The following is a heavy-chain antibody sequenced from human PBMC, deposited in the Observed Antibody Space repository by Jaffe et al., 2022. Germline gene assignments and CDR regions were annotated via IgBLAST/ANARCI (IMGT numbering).Heavy chain of an antibody. Sequence: EVQLVESGGGLVQPGGSLRLSCAASGFTFSDHYMDWVRQAPGKGLEWVGRTRNKANSYTTEYAASVKGRFTISRDDSKNSLYLQMNSLKTEDTAVYYCARCASDYYGSGSYYWGDYYYYYMDVWGKGTTVTVSS. CDR3: ARCASDYYGSGSYYWGDYYYYYMDV. CDR2: TRNKANSYTT. J-gene: IGHJ6*03. D-gene: IGHD3-10*01. CDR1: GFTFSDHY. V-gene: IGHV3-72*01.